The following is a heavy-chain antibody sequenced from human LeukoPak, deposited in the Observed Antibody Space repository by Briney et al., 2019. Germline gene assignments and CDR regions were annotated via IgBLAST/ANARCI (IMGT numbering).Heavy chain of an antibody. CDR1: GGSISNHY. Sequence: PSETLSLTCTVSGGSISNHYWSWIRQPPGKGLEYIGYIFYSGTTSYNPSLKGRVSISVDTSKNQFSLKLRSVTAADTAVYYCARLQFWSGHDYWGQGTLVTVSS. CDR2: IFYSGTT. V-gene: IGHV4-59*08. D-gene: IGHD3-3*01. J-gene: IGHJ4*02. CDR3: ARLQFWSGHDY.